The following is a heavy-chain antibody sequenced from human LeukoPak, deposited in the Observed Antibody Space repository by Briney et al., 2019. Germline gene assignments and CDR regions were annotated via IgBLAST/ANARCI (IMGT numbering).Heavy chain of an antibody. CDR2: IYYSGST. V-gene: IGHV4-59*08. J-gene: IGHJ4*02. Sequence: SETLSLTCTVSGGSISSYYWSWIRQPPGKGLEWIGYIYYSGSTNYNPSLKSRVTISVDTSKNQFSLKLSSVTAADTAVYYCARGGQAYDYVWGSYPQNPDYWGQGTLVTVSS. CDR3: ARGGQAYDYVWGSYPQNPDY. D-gene: IGHD3-16*02. CDR1: GGSISSYY.